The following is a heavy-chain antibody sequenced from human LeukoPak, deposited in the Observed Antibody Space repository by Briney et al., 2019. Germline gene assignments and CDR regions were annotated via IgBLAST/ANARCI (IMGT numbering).Heavy chain of an antibody. CDR3: ARDERVGSSWYVGWFDP. J-gene: IGHJ5*02. Sequence: SETLSLTCTVSGGSISSHYWSWIRQPPGKGLEWIGYIYYSGSTNYNPSLKSRVTISVDTSKNQFSLKLSSVTAADTAVYYCARDERVGSSWYVGWFDPWGQGTLVTVSP. D-gene: IGHD6-13*01. CDR2: IYYSGST. CDR1: GGSISSHY. V-gene: IGHV4-59*11.